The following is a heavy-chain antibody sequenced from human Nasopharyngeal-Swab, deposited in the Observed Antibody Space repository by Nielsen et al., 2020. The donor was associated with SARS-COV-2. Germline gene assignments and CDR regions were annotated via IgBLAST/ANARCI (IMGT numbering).Heavy chain of an antibody. Sequence: WIRQPPGKGLEWVSAISGSGGSTYYADSVKGRFTISRDNSKNTLYLQMNSLRAEDTAVYYCAKPGVRGVIRGLFDYWGQGTLVTVSS. CDR2: ISGSGGST. V-gene: IGHV3-23*01. J-gene: IGHJ4*02. D-gene: IGHD3-10*01. CDR3: AKPGVRGVIRGLFDY.